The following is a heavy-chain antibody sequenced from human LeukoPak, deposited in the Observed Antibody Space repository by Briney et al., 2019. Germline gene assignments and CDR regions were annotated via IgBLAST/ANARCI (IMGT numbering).Heavy chain of an antibody. CDR2: ISSSGGTI. D-gene: IGHD2-2*01. V-gene: IGHV3-48*03. CDR1: GFTFSTYE. J-gene: IGHJ4*02. Sequence: GGSLRLSCAASGFTFSTYEMNWVRQAPGKGLEWVSYISSSGGTIYYADSVKGRFTISRDSAKNSLYLQMNSLRAEDTAVYYCARLYCSSTSCTFDYWGQGTLVTVSS. CDR3: ARLYCSSTSCTFDY.